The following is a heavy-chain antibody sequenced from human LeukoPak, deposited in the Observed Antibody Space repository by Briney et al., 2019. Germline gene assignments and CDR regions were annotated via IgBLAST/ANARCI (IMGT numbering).Heavy chain of an antibody. CDR1: GFTFSSYS. J-gene: IGHJ4*02. D-gene: IGHD6-19*01. CDR2: ISSSSSYI. V-gene: IGHV3-21*01. CDR3: ARSGSGWYPDY. Sequence: GGSLRLPCAASGFTFSSYSMNWVRQAPGKGLEWVSYISSSSSYIYYAGSVKGRFTISRDNAKNSLFLQMNSLRAEDTAVYYCARSGSGWYPDYWGQGTLVTVSS.